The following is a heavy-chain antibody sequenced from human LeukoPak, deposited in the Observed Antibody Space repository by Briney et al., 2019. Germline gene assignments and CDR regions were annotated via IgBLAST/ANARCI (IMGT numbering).Heavy chain of an antibody. CDR2: IYYSGST. CDR3: ASSYYDFWSGPVGAFDI. CDR1: GGSISSYY. D-gene: IGHD3-3*01. Sequence: SETLSLTCTVSGGSISSYYWSWIRHPPGKGREWIGYIYYSGSTNYNPSLKSRVTISVDTSKNQFSLKLSSVTAADTAVYYCASSYYDFWSGPVGAFDIWGQGTMVTVSS. V-gene: IGHV4-59*01. J-gene: IGHJ3*02.